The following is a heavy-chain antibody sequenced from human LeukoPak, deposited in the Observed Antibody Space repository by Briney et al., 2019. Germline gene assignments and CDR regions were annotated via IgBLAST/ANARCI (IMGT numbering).Heavy chain of an antibody. V-gene: IGHV1-2*02. CDR2: FNPNSGGT. D-gene: IGHD3-22*01. CDR3: ARTYYYDSSGPLNY. CDR1: GYTFTGYY. Sequence: GASVKVSCKASGYTFTGYYMHWVRQAPGQGLEWMGWFNPNSGGTNYAQKFQGRVTMTRDTSISTAYMELSRLRSDDTAVYYCARTYYYDSSGPLNYWGQGTLVTVSS. J-gene: IGHJ4*02.